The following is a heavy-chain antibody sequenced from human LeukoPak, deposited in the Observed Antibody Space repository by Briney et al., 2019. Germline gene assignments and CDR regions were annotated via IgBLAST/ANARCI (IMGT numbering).Heavy chain of an antibody. CDR1: GGTFSSYA. V-gene: IGHV1-69*05. Sequence: GASVKVSCKASGGTFSSYAISWVRQAPGQGLEWMGGIIPIFGTANYAQKFQDRVTITTDESTSTAYMELSSLRSEDTAVYYCAREYSSSSRFDPWGQGTLVTVSS. CDR3: AREYSSSSRFDP. CDR2: IIPIFGTA. J-gene: IGHJ5*02. D-gene: IGHD6-6*01.